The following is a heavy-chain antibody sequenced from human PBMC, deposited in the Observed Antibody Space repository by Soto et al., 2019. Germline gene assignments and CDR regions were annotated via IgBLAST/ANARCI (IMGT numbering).Heavy chain of an antibody. CDR2: IYTSGST. D-gene: IGHD5-18*01. V-gene: IGHV4-4*07. Sequence: XETLSLTCTVSGGSISSYYWSWIRQPAGKGLEWIGRIYTSGSTNYNPSLKSRVTMSVDTSKNQFSLKLSSVTAADTAVYYCARDRSGYSYGGFDYWGQGTLVTVSS. J-gene: IGHJ4*02. CDR3: ARDRSGYSYGGFDY. CDR1: GGSISSYY.